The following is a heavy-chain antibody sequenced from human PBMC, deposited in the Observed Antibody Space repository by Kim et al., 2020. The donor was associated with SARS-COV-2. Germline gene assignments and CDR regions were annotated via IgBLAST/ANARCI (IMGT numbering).Heavy chain of an antibody. Sequence: GGSLRLSCAASGFTFSSYAMHWVRQAPGKGLEWVAAIWYDGSTKYYADSVKGRFTISRVDSKKSLYLQMNSLRAEDTAVYYCAKDLMRVTAAAPGGYWGQGTLVTVSS. CDR3: AKDLMRVTAAAPGGY. D-gene: IGHD6-25*01. V-gene: IGHV3-33*06. CDR2: IWYDGSTK. CDR1: GFTFSSYA. J-gene: IGHJ4*02.